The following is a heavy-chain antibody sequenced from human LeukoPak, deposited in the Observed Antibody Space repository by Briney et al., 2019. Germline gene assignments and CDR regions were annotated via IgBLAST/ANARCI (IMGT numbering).Heavy chain of an antibody. CDR1: SGSLSGYS. CDR2: ISHSGIT. Sequence: SETLSLTCAVSSGSLSGYSWGWLRQPPGKGLEWVGEISHSGITNYNASFKGRVTISLKKSKIPFSLMLSSVTAAESAVYYCTTQSGTVTPIDYWSQGTLVTVSS. D-gene: IGHD4-17*01. V-gene: IGHV4-34*01. J-gene: IGHJ4*02. CDR3: TTQSGTVTPIDY.